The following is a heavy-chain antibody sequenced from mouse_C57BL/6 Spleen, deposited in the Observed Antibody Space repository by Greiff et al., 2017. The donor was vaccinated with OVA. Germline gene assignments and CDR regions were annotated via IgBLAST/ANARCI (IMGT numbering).Heavy chain of an antibody. CDR2: LYPGGGYT. D-gene: IGHD1-1*01. V-gene: IGHV1-63*01. Sequence: QVQLQQSGAELVRPGSSVKMSCKASGYTFTNYWIGWAKQRPGHGLEWIGDLYPGGGYTNYNETFKGKATLTADKSSSTAYMQFSSLPSEDSALDYCARSRAYYGSPYWDVDVWGTGTTVTVSS. J-gene: IGHJ1*03. CDR1: GYTFTNYW. CDR3: ARSRAYYGSPYWDVDV.